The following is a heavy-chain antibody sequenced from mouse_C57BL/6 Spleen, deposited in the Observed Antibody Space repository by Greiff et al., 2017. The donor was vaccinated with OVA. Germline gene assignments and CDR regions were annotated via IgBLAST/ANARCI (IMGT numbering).Heavy chain of an antibody. D-gene: IGHD1-1*01. Sequence: QVQLQQSGAELVRPGTSVKVSCKASGYAFTNYLIEWVKQRPGQGLEWIGVINPGSGGTNYNEKFKGKATLTADKSSSTAYMQLSSLTSEDSAVYFCARSEDYDYAMDYWGQGTSVTVSS. J-gene: IGHJ4*01. CDR1: GYAFTNYL. V-gene: IGHV1-54*01. CDR3: ARSEDYDYAMDY. CDR2: INPGSGGT.